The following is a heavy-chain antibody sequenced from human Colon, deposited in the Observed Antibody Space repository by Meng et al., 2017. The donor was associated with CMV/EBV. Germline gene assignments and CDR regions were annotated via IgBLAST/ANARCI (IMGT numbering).Heavy chain of an antibody. Sequence: ASVTVSCKASGYSFNDYVHWVRQAPGQGLEWMAIINLSTETTVYAEKFRDRFTVTRDTPTTTVHMELNNLASEDTAVYFCARDRTSGWQPDYWGQGTLVTVSS. V-gene: IGHV1-46*02. D-gene: IGHD4-23*01. J-gene: IGHJ4*02. CDR3: ARDRTSGWQPDY. CDR2: INLSTETT. CDR1: GYSFNDY.